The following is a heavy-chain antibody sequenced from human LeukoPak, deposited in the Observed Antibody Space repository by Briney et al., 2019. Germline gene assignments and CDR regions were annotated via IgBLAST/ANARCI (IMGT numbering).Heavy chain of an antibody. J-gene: IGHJ6*02. CDR1: GYSLTSFD. D-gene: IGHD6-13*01. Sequence: GASVKVSCKASGYSLTSFDINWVRQGSGQGLEWMGWMNPKRGNTGYAPTFQGRVTITKDTSIDTAFMELSSLRPDDTAVYYCARGGSSSSYYNNYGMDVWDQGTTITVSS. V-gene: IGHV1-8*01. CDR3: ARGGSSSSYYNNYGMDV. CDR2: MNPKRGNT.